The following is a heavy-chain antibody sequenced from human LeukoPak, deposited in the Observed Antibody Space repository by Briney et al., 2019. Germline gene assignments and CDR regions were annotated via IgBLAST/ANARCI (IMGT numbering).Heavy chain of an antibody. CDR1: GYTFPNYY. CDR2: INNTGGST. J-gene: IGHJ5*02. Sequence: GASVQVSRQASGYTFPNYYIHWVGQPPGQGLGGMGLINNTGGSTSYAQKFQGRVTMTRDTSTSTVYMELSSLRSEDTAVYYCAREPWYSSSGWFDPWGQGTLVTVSS. CDR3: AREPWYSSSGWFDP. V-gene: IGHV1-46*01. D-gene: IGHD6-6*01.